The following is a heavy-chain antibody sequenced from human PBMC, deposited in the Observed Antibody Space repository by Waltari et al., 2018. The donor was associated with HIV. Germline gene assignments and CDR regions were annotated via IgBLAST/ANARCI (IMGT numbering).Heavy chain of an antibody. V-gene: IGHV3-74*01. Sequence: EVQLVEPGGGLVQPGGSLRLSCAASGFPFSNYWMPWVRQAPGKGLVGVYRIKSDGSSTNSAGSVNGRFTVSRDNAKNTLYLQMNSLRAEDTAVYYCARDLYSRNGDDYWGQGTLVTVSS. CDR1: GFPFSNYW. J-gene: IGHJ4*02. CDR3: ARDLYSRNGDDY. D-gene: IGHD6-13*01. CDR2: IKSDGSST.